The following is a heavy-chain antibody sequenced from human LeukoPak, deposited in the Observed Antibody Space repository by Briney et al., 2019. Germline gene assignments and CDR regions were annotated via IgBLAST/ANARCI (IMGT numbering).Heavy chain of an antibody. J-gene: IGHJ6*03. CDR1: GFTVNNNY. D-gene: IGHD3-9*01. Sequence: HPGGSLRLSCAASGFTVNNNYMSWVRQAPGKGLEWVSVIYSGGRTYYADSVKGRFIISRENSKNTLYLQMNSLRAEDTAVYYCARDPITYYDILTGYRTYYYYYMDVWGKGTTVTVSS. CDR3: ARDPITYYDILTGYRTYYYYYMDV. CDR2: IYSGGRT. V-gene: IGHV3-53*01.